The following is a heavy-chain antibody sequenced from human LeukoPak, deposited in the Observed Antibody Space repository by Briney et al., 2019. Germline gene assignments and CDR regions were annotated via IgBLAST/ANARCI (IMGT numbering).Heavy chain of an antibody. D-gene: IGHD4-23*01. CDR2: INQDGSEK. J-gene: IGHJ4*02. CDR3: ATDPRPDSGNFLGFEY. Sequence: GSLRLSCVASGFTFSRYWMSWVRQAPGKGLEWVANINQDGSEKYYVDSVKGRFTISRGNSKNSLYLQMSSLRAEDTAVYYCATDPRPDSGNFLGFEYWGQGTLVTVTS. CDR1: GFTFSRYW. V-gene: IGHV3-7*01.